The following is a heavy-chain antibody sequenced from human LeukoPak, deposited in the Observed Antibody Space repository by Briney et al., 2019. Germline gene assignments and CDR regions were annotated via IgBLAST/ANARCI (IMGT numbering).Heavy chain of an antibody. Sequence: GGSLRLSCAASGFTFSSYAMHWVRQAPGKGLEWVAVISYDGSNKYYADSVKGRFTISRDNSKNTLYLQMNSLRSEDTAVYYCGKGRSMLGELSGDYWGQGTLVTVSS. CDR3: GKGRSMLGELSGDY. CDR2: ISYDGSNK. V-gene: IGHV3-30-3*02. CDR1: GFTFSSYA. D-gene: IGHD3-10*02. J-gene: IGHJ4*02.